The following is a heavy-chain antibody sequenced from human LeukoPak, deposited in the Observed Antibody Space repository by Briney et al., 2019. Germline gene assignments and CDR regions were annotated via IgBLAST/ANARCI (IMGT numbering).Heavy chain of an antibody. CDR1: GFTFSSYA. CDR3: AALRVMYYDSSGNY. D-gene: IGHD3-22*01. J-gene: IGHJ4*02. CDR2: ISGSGGST. V-gene: IGHV3-23*01. Sequence: GGSLRLSCAASGFTFSSYAMSWVRQAPGKGLEWVSAISGSGGSTYYADSVKGRFTISRDNSKNTLYLQMNSLRAEDTAVYYCAALRVMYYDSSGNYWGQGTLVTVSS.